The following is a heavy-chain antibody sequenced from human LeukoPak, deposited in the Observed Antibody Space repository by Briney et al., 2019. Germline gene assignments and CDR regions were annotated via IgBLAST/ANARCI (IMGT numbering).Heavy chain of an antibody. V-gene: IGHV3-21*01. J-gene: IGHJ3*02. Sequence: PGGSLRLSCAASGFTFSSYSMNWVRQAPGKGLEGVSSISSSSSYIYHADSVKGRFTISRDNAKNSLYLQMNSLRAEDTAVYYCARDSSPGIGDAFDIWGQGTMVTVSS. CDR3: ARDSSPGIGDAFDI. CDR1: GFTFSSYS. D-gene: IGHD6-13*01. CDR2: ISSSSSYI.